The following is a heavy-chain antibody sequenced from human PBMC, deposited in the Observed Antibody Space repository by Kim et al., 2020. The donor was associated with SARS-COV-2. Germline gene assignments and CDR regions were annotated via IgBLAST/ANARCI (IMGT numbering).Heavy chain of an antibody. CDR2: IYYSGST. D-gene: IGHD3-10*01. J-gene: IGHJ5*02. CDR3: ARRIPFGELLSGFDP. CDR1: GGSISSNIYY. V-gene: IGHV4-39*01. Sequence: SETLSLTCSVSGGSISSNIYYWGWIRQPPGKGLEWIGSIYYSGSTYYNPSLKSRLTISVDTSKNQFSLKLNSVTAADTAVYYCARRIPFGELLSGFDPWGQGTLVTVSS.